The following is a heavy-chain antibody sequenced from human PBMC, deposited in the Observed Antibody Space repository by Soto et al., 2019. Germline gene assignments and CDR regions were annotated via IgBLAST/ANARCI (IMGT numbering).Heavy chain of an antibody. J-gene: IGHJ6*02. CDR3: ARNADYDILTGYYGMDV. V-gene: IGHV4-34*01. D-gene: IGHD3-9*01. CDR1: GGSFSGYY. Sequence: SETLSLTCAVYGGSFSGYYWSWIRQLPGKGLEWIGEINHSGSTNYNPSLKSRVTISVDTSKNQFSLKLSSVTAADTAVYYCARNADYDILTGYYGMDVWGQGTTVTVSS. CDR2: INHSGST.